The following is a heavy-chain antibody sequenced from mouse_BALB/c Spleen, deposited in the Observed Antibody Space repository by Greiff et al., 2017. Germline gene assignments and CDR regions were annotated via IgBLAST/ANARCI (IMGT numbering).Heavy chain of an antibody. CDR1: GYTFTSYW. J-gene: IGHJ3*01. Sequence: QVQLQQPGAELVRPGASVKLSCKASGYTFTSYWINWVKQRPGQGLEWIGNIYPSDSYTNYNQKFKDKATLTVDKSSSTAYMQLSSPTSEDSAVYYCTRGEGWGGFAYWGQGTLVTVSA. CDR3: TRGEGWGGFAY. V-gene: IGHV1-69*02. CDR2: IYPSDSYT. D-gene: IGHD3-3*01.